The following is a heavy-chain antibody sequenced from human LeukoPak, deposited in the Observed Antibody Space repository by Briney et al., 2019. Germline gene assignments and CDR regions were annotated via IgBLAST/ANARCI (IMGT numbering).Heavy chain of an antibody. CDR3: ARDGTNWGKEFDY. CDR1: GGSISSYY. J-gene: IGHJ4*02. Sequence: PSETLSLTCTVSGGSISSYYWSWIRQPPGKGLEWIGYIYYSGSTNYNPSLKSRVTISVDTSKNQFSLKLSSVTAADTAVYYCARDGTNWGKEFDYWGQGTLVTVSS. V-gene: IGHV4-59*01. CDR2: IYYSGST. D-gene: IGHD7-27*01.